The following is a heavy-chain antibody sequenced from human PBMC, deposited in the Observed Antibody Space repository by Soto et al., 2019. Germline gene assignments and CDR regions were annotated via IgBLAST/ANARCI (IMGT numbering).Heavy chain of an antibody. V-gene: IGHV1-2*04. CDR2: INPKSGGT. D-gene: IGHD2-8*01. CDR3: ARGHSTDSSNGVCSFVYNHEMDV. CDR1: GYSFTDYH. Sequence: ASVKVSCKASGYSFTDYHIHWVRQAPGQGLEWLGRINPKSGGTSTAQKFQGWVTMTRDRSISTAYMELTRLRSDDTAVYFCARGHSTDSSNGVCSFVYNHEMDVSGQ. J-gene: IGHJ6*02.